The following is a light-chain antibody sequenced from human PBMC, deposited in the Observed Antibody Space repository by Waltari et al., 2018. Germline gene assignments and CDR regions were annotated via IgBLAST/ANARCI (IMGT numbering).Light chain of an antibody. CDR1: QSVGKS. CDR3: QKYVSLPAT. CDR2: DAS. Sequence: EIVLTQSPGTLSLSPGERATLSCRASQSVGKSLAWYQQKPGQAPRLLIYDASIRATGIPDRFSGSGFGTDFSLTISRPEPEDFAVYYCQKYVSLPATFGQGTKVEIK. J-gene: IGKJ1*01. V-gene: IGKV3-20*01.